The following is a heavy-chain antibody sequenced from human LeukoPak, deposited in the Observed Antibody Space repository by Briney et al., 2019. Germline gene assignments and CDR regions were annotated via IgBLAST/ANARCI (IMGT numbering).Heavy chain of an antibody. D-gene: IGHD6-13*01. CDR1: GFTFSSYA. CDR3: AKVAAGSSWNFDAFDI. Sequence: GGSLRLSCAASGFTFSSYAMNWVRQAPGKGLEWVSVISGSGGSTSYADSVKGRFTISRDNSKNTLHLHMNSLRAEDTAVYYCAKVAAGSSWNFDAFDIWGQGTMVTVSS. V-gene: IGHV3-23*01. J-gene: IGHJ3*02. CDR2: ISGSGGST.